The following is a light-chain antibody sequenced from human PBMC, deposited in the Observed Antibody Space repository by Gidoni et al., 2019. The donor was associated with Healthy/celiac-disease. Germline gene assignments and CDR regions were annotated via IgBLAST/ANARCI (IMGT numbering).Light chain of an antibody. CDR1: QAVGSN. Sequence: LLLTQSPVTLSVSPGERATLSCRASQAVGSNYLAWYQQKPGQAPRLLIFGISTRATDIPDRFSGSGSGTEFTITINSLQSEDYAVYYCQQYSQWPITFGQGTRLEIK. CDR3: QQYSQWPIT. CDR2: GIS. V-gene: IGKV3-15*01. J-gene: IGKJ5*01.